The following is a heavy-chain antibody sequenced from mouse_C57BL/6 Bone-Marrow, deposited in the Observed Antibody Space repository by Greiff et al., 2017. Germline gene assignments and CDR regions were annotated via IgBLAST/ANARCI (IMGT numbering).Heavy chain of an antibody. CDR3: ARGELSFDY. D-gene: IGHD1-1*02. Sequence: EVKLMESEGGLVQPGSSMKLSCTASGFTFSDYYMAWVRQVPEKGLEWVANINYDGSSTYYLDSLKSRFIISRDNAKNILYLQMSSLKSEDTATYYCARGELSFDYWGQGTTLTVSS. J-gene: IGHJ2*01. V-gene: IGHV5-16*01. CDR1: GFTFSDYY. CDR2: INYDGSST.